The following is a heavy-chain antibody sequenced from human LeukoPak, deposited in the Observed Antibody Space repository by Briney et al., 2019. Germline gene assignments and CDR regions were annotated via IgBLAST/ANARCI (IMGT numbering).Heavy chain of an antibody. V-gene: IGHV4-59*01. CDR3: ATYRGGGGGVGY. CDR1: GASTAGYY. J-gene: IGHJ4*02. CDR2: RGNP. D-gene: IGHD6-19*01. Sequence: SETLSLTCAVSGASTAGYYWSWIRQPPGKGLEWIGYRGNPNYNPSLKSRVIISGDMSKNHFSLKLNSVTTADTAVYYCATYRGGGGGVGYWGQGTLVTVSS.